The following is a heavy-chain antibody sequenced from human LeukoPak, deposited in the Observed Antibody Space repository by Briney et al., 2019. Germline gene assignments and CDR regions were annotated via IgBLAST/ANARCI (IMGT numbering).Heavy chain of an antibody. CDR1: GDSISTYY. Sequence: SETLSLTCTVSGDSISTYYWGWIRQPAGKGLEWIGRIYTSGSTNYNPSLKSRVTISVDTSKNQFSLKLSSVTAADTAVYYCARGQDYDILTGYYNANWFDPWGQGTLVTVSS. V-gene: IGHV4-4*07. CDR3: ARGQDYDILTGYYNANWFDP. D-gene: IGHD3-9*01. CDR2: IYTSGST. J-gene: IGHJ5*02.